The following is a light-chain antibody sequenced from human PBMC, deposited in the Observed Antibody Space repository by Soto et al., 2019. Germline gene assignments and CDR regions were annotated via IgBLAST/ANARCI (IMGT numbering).Light chain of an antibody. CDR1: SSDVGGYNY. CDR2: EVS. V-gene: IGLV2-14*01. CDR3: SSYTSSSTLMV. Sequence: QSALTQPASVSGSPGQSITISCTGTSSDVGGYNYVSWYQQHTGKAPKLMLDEVSNRPSGVSNRFSGSKSGNTASLTLSGLQAEDEADYYCSSYTSSSTLMVFGGGTKLTVL. J-gene: IGLJ2*01.